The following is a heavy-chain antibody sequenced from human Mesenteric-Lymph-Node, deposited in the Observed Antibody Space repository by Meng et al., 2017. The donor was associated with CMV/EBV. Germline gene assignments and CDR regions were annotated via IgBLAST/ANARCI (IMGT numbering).Heavy chain of an antibody. CDR2: INSDGSST. D-gene: IGHD3-10*01. CDR3: ARRRVGHYYGMDV. V-gene: IGHV3-74*01. Sequence: GESLKISCAASGFTFSSYWMHWVRQAPGKGLVWVSRINSDGSSTSYADSVKGRFTISRDNAKNTLYLQMNSLRAEDTAVYYCARRRVGHYYGMDVWGQGTTVTV. J-gene: IGHJ6*02. CDR1: GFTFSSYW.